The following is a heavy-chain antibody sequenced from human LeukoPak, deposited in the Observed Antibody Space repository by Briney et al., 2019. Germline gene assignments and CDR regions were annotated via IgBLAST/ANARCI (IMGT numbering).Heavy chain of an antibody. Sequence: SETLSPTCTVSGGSISSGGYYWSWIRQHPGKGLEWIGYIYYSGSTYYNPSLKSRVTISVDTSKNQFSLKLSSVTAADTAVYYCARGAYYDSSGYYSRRGNAFDIWGQGTMVTVSS. CDR3: ARGAYYDSSGYYSRRGNAFDI. V-gene: IGHV4-31*03. CDR2: IYYSGST. CDR1: GGSISSGGYY. D-gene: IGHD3-22*01. J-gene: IGHJ3*02.